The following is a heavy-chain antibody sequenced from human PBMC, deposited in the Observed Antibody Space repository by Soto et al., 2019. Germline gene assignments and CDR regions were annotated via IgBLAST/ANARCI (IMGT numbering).Heavy chain of an antibody. CDR3: ARDHYGDFDYYYYGMDV. J-gene: IGHJ6*02. V-gene: IGHV1-69*06. D-gene: IGHD4-17*01. Sequence: SVKVSCKASGGTFSSYAISWVRQAPGQGLEWMGGIIPIFGTANYAQKFQGRVTITADKSTSTAYMELSSLRSEDTAVYCCARDHYGDFDYYYYGMDVWGQGTTVTVSS. CDR2: IIPIFGTA. CDR1: GGTFSSYA.